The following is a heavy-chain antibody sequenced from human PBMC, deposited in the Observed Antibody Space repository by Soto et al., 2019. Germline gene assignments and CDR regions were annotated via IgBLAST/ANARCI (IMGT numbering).Heavy chain of an antibody. J-gene: IGHJ4*02. V-gene: IGHV3-23*01. CDR1: GFTFSSYA. CDR2: ISGSGGST. Sequence: PGGSLRLSCAASGFTFSSYAMSWVRQAPGKGLEWVSAISGSGGSTYYADSVKGRFTISRDNSKNTLYLQMNSLRAEDTAVYYCSKDGQDIVPTILDYWGQGTLVPVSS. CDR3: SKDGQDIVPTILDY. D-gene: IGHD5-12*01.